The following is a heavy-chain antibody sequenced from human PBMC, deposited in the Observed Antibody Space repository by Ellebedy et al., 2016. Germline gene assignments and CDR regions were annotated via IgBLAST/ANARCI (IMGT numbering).Heavy chain of an antibody. J-gene: IGHJ3*02. Sequence: GGSLRLSXEASGFTFSDYAMGWVRQAPGKGPEWVSGLSGSGATTYYADSVKGRFTISRDNSNNTLYLLMDSLRAEDTAVYSCARGSSNFYNGAFEIWGQGTVVTVSS. V-gene: IGHV3-23*01. CDR1: GFTFSDYA. CDR2: LSGSGATT. CDR3: ARGSSNFYNGAFEI. D-gene: IGHD2-2*01.